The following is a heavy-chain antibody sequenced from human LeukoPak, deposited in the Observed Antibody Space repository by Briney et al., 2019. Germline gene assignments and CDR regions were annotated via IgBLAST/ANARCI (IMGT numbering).Heavy chain of an antibody. V-gene: IGHV4-34*01. CDR3: ARDLRGYSYYYGMDV. D-gene: IGHD5-12*01. Sequence: SETLSLTCAVYGGSFSGYYWSWIRQPPGKGLEWIGEINHSGSTNYNPSLKSRVTISVDTSKNQFSLKLGSVTAADTAVYYCARDLRGYSYYYGMDVWGQGTTVTVSS. J-gene: IGHJ6*02. CDR1: GGSFSGYY. CDR2: INHSGST.